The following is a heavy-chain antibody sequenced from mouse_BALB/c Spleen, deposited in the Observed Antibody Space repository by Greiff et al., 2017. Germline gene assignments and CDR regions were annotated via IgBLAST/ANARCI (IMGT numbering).Heavy chain of an antibody. V-gene: IGHV2-9*02. CDR3: ARDPYYGSSGFAY. J-gene: IGHJ3*01. D-gene: IGHD1-1*01. CDR1: GFSLTSYG. CDR2: IWAGGST. Sequence: VKLVESGPGLVAPSQSLSITCTVSGFSLTSYGVHWVRQPPGKGLEWLGVIWAGGSTNYNSALMSRLSISKDNSKSQVFLKMNSLQTDDTAMYYCARDPYYGSSGFAYWGQGTLVTVSA.